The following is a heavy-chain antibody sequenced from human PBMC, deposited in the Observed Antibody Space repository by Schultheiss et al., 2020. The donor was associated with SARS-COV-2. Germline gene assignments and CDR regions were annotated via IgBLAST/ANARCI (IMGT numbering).Heavy chain of an antibody. CDR3: AREDPGVVPAVTTYGMDV. CDR1: GGSVSSGNHY. CDR2: IYYSGST. V-gene: IGHV4-61*01. D-gene: IGHD2-2*01. J-gene: IGHJ6*02. Sequence: SETLSLTCTVSGGSVSSGNHYWSWIRQPPGKGLEWIGYIYYSGSTTYNPSLKSRVSISVDTSKNQFSLKLSSVTAADTAVYYCAREDPGVVPAVTTYGMDVWGQGTTVTVSS.